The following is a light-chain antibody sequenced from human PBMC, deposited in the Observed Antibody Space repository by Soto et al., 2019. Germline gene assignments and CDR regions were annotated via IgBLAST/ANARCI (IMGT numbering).Light chain of an antibody. CDR3: QQRSNWPPLT. CDR1: QSVSSN. J-gene: IGKJ4*01. V-gene: IGKV3-11*01. Sequence: EIVMTQSPATLSVSLGDRATLSCRASQSVSSNLAWYQLKPGQAPRLLIYGASTRATGIPDRFSGSGSGTDFTLTISSLEPEDFAVYYCQQRSNWPPLTFGGGTKVDI. CDR2: GAS.